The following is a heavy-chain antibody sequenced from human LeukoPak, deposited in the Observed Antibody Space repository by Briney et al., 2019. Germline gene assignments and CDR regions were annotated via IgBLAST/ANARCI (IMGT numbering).Heavy chain of an antibody. J-gene: IGHJ4*02. V-gene: IGHV3-33*01. CDR1: GFTFSSYG. D-gene: IGHD3-22*01. CDR3: ARVIPTDYYDSSGYPDY. Sequence: GRSLRLTCAASGFTFSSYGMHWVRQAPGKGLEWVAVIWYDGSNKYYADSVKGRFTISRDNSKNTLYLQMNSLRAEDTAVYYCARVIPTDYYDSSGYPDYWGQGTLVTVSS. CDR2: IWYDGSNK.